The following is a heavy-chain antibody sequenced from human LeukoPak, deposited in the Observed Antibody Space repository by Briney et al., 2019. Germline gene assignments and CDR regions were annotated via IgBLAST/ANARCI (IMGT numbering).Heavy chain of an antibody. CDR3: ARGAEMAIDY. V-gene: IGHV4-34*01. CDR2: INHSGST. J-gene: IGHJ4*02. CDR1: GGPFSGYY. D-gene: IGHD5-12*01. Sequence: PSETLSLTCAIYGGPFSGYYCSWIRQPPGKGLEWIGGINHSGSTNYNPSLKSRVTISVDTSKNQFSLKLSSVTAADTAVYYCARGAEMAIDYWGQGTLVTVSS.